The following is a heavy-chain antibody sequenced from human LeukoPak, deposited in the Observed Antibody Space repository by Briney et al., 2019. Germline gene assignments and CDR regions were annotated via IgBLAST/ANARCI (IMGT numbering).Heavy chain of an antibody. V-gene: IGHV3-48*03. Sequence: QPGGSLRLSCAASGFTFSSYEMNWVRQAPGKGLEWVSYISSSGSTIYYADSVKGRFTISRDNAKNSLYLQMNSLRAEDTAVYYCAREGSSSSVYYYYMDVWGKGTTVTVSS. D-gene: IGHD6-6*01. CDR2: ISSSGSTI. CDR1: GFTFSSYE. CDR3: AREGSSSSVYYYYMDV. J-gene: IGHJ6*03.